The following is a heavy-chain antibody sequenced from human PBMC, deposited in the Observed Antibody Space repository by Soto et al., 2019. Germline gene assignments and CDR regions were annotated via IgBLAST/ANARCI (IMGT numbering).Heavy chain of an antibody. CDR2: LTRTGTT. Sequence: GGSLRLSCVASGFSFSDYSMTWVRQGPGRGLEWVATLTRTGTTFYADSVKGRFTISRDNSGNTLALQMYSLRAEDTARYYCAKRATTVPTPGNYFDCWGQGTLVTVSS. V-gene: IGHV3-23*01. CDR3: AKRATTVPTPGNYFDC. D-gene: IGHD2-15*01. CDR1: GFSFSDYS. J-gene: IGHJ4*02.